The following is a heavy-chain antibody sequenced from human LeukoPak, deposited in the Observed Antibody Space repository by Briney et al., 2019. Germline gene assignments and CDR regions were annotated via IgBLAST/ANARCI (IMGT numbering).Heavy chain of an antibody. CDR1: GFTFSSYA. Sequence: GGSLRLSCAASGFTFSSYAMSWVRQAPGKGLEWISAISGSGGGTYYVDSVKGRFTISRDNSKNTLYLQMNSLRVEDTAVYYCAKLPVAGLYFDYWGQGTLVTVSS. J-gene: IGHJ4*02. V-gene: IGHV3-23*01. CDR2: ISGSGGGT. D-gene: IGHD6-19*01. CDR3: AKLPVAGLYFDY.